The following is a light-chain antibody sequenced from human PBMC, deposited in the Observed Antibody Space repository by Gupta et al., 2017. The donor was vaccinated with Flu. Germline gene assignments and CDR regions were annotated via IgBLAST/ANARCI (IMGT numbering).Light chain of an antibody. CDR1: SSNIGSNS. J-gene: IGLJ3*02. V-gene: IGLV1-44*01. Sequence: QTVTISCSGSSSNIGSNSVNWYQQLPATAPNLLIYSNNERPAGVPDRFSGSKSGTSASLAISGLQAEDEADYYCAAWDDSLNGVFGGGTKLTVL. CDR3: AAWDDSLNGV. CDR2: SNN.